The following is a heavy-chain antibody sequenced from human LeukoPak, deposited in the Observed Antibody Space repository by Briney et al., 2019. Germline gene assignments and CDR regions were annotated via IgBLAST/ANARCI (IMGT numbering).Heavy chain of an antibody. CDR2: IYYSGST. CDR3: ARAPSGWYFLDY. CDR1: GGSISSYY. D-gene: IGHD6-19*01. J-gene: IGHJ4*02. Sequence: PSETLSLTCTVSGGSISSYYWSWIRQPPGKGLEWIGYIYYSGSTNYNPSLKSRVTISVDTSKNQFSLKLSSVIAADTAVYYCARAPSGWYFLDYWGQGTLVTVSS. V-gene: IGHV4-59*01.